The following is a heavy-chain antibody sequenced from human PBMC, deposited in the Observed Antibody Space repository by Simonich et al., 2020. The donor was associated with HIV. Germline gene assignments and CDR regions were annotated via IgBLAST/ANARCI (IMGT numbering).Heavy chain of an antibody. D-gene: IGHD2-2*01. Sequence: QVQLQQWGAGLLKPSETLSLTSAVYGWSFINYYWSWIRQPHGKGLEWIGEINNSGRTKNNASLKSRVTISVDTSKNQFSLKLTSVTAADTAVYYCARHMCSAISCFEGYNWFDPWGQGNLVTVSS. CDR2: INNSGRT. J-gene: IGHJ5*02. CDR3: ARHMCSAISCFEGYNWFDP. V-gene: IGHV4-34*01. CDR1: GWSFINYY.